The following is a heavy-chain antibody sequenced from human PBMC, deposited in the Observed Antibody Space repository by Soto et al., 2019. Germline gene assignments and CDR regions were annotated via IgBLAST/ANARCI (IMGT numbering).Heavy chain of an antibody. J-gene: IGHJ4*02. D-gene: IGHD5-12*01. Sequence: PSETLSLTXTVSGASISYGGFSWSWIRQSPGKGLEWIGYISHLENTYFHPSFKSRLTMSIDRSRNQFSLNLSSVTAVDRAVYYCVRGGGYDPFDYWGQGVLVTVSS. V-gene: IGHV4-30-2*06. CDR3: VRGGGYDPFDY. CDR2: ISHLENT. CDR1: GASISYGGFS.